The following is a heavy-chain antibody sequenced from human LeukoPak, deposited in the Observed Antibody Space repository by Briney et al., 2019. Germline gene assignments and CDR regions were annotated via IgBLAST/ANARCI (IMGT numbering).Heavy chain of an antibody. CDR1: GYTFTSYG. J-gene: IGHJ2*01. CDR2: ISAYNGNT. D-gene: IGHD3-22*01. V-gene: IGHV1-18*01. CDR3: AREPEGLNYYDSSGYYYNAVSAPRRNWYFDL. Sequence: ASVKVSCKASGYTFTSYGISWVRQAPGQGLEWMGWISAYNGNTNYAQKLQGRVTMTTDTSTSTAYMELRSLRSDDTAVYYCAREPEGLNYYDSSGYYYNAVSAPRRNWYFDLWGRGTLVTVSS.